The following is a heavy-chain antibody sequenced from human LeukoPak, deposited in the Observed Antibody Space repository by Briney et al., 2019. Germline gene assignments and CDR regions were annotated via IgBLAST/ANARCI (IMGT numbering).Heavy chain of an antibody. D-gene: IGHD3-3*01. CDR3: EFWSGYYPDIVFDY. Sequence: GGSLRLSCAASGFTFSSYSVNWVRQAPGKGLEWVSSISSSSSYIYYADSVKGRFTISRDNAKNSLYLQMNSLRAEDTAVYYCEFWSGYYPDIVFDYWGQGTLVTVSS. CDR1: GFTFSSYS. CDR2: ISSSSSYI. J-gene: IGHJ4*02. V-gene: IGHV3-21*01.